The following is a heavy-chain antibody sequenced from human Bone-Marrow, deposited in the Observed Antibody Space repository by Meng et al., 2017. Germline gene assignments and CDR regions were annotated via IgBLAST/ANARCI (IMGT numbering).Heavy chain of an antibody. CDR2: IWYDGSNK. V-gene: IGHV3-33*01. CDR3: ARDLGGPYGDGVFDY. D-gene: IGHD4-17*01. Sequence: GESLKISCAASGFTFSSYGMHWVRQAPGKGLEWVAVIWYDGSNKYYADSEKGRFTISRDNSKNTLYLQMNSLRAEDTAVYYCARDLGGPYGDGVFDYWGQGTLVTVSS. CDR1: GFTFSSYG. J-gene: IGHJ4*02.